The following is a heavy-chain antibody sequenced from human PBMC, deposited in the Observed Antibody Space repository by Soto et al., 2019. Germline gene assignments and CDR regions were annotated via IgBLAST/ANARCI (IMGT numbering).Heavy chain of an antibody. Sequence: EVQLVETGGGLIQPGGSLRLSCAASGFTVSSNYMSWVRQAPGKGLEWVSVIYSGGSTYYADSVKGRFTISRDNSKNTLYLQMNSLRAEDMAVYYCARAAYYYDSSGYYDLYYFDYWGQGTLVTVSS. V-gene: IGHV3-53*02. J-gene: IGHJ4*02. CDR2: IYSGGST. D-gene: IGHD3-22*01. CDR3: ARAAYYYDSSGYYDLYYFDY. CDR1: GFTVSSNY.